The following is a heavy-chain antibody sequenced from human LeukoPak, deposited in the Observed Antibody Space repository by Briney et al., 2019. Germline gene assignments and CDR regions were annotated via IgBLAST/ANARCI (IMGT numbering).Heavy chain of an antibody. CDR3: ARGGEPYRGYCSSTSCPNWFDP. D-gene: IGHD2-2*01. J-gene: IGHJ5*02. CDR2: INHSGST. Sequence: PSETLSLTCAVYGGCFSGYYWSWIRQPPGKGLEWIGEINHSGSTNYNPSLKSRVTISVDTSKNQFSLKLSSVTAADTAVYYCARGGEPYRGYCSSTSCPNWFDPWGQGTLVTVSS. V-gene: IGHV4-34*01. CDR1: GGCFSGYY.